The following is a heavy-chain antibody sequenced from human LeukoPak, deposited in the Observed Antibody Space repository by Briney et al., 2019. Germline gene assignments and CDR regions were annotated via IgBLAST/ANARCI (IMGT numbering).Heavy chain of an antibody. D-gene: IGHD1-26*01. CDR3: ARDTLLGATGAFDI. Sequence: GGSLRLSCAASGFTFSSYSMNWVRQAPGKGLEWVSYISSSSSTIYYADSVKGRFTISRDNAKNSLYLQMDSLRAEDTAVYYCARDTLLGATGAFDIWGQGTMVTVSS. V-gene: IGHV3-48*01. J-gene: IGHJ3*02. CDR2: ISSSSSTI. CDR1: GFTFSSYS.